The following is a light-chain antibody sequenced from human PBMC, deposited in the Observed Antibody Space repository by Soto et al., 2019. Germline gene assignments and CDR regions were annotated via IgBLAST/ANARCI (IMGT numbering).Light chain of an antibody. Sequence: EIVLTQSPGTLSLSPGERATLSCRASQSVSSTYLAWYQQKPGQAPRLLIYAASSRATGIPDRFSGSGSGTYFTLTISRLEPEDFAVYYCQQYGGSPMYTFGQGTKLEIK. V-gene: IGKV3-20*01. CDR1: QSVSSTY. CDR2: AAS. J-gene: IGKJ2*01. CDR3: QQYGGSPMYT.